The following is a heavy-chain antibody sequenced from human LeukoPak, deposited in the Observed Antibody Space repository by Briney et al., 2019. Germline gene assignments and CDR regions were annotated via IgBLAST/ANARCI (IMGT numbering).Heavy chain of an antibody. CDR3: ASHSSGWYREAFDI. Sequence: PSETLSLTCTASGFSISSYYWSWVRQPAGKGLEWIGRIYTSGSTNYNPSLKSRVTMSVDTSKNQFSLKLSSVTAADTAVYYCASHSSGWYREAFDIWGQGTMVTVSS. V-gene: IGHV4-4*07. CDR1: GFSISSYY. D-gene: IGHD6-19*01. CDR2: IYTSGST. J-gene: IGHJ3*02.